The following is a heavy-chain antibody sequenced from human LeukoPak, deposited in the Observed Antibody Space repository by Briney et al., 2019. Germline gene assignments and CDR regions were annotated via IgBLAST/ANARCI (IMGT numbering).Heavy chain of an antibody. CDR2: IYTSGST. D-gene: IGHD5-12*01. V-gene: IGHV4-61*02. J-gene: IGHJ4*02. CDR1: GGSISSGSYY. Sequence: TASETLSLTCTVSGGSISSGSYYWSWIRQPAGKGLEWIGRIYTSGSTNYNPSLKSRVTISVDTSKNQFSLMLSSMTAADTAVYYCARDSGQHSGYDWSHWGQGTLVTVSS. CDR3: ARDSGQHSGYDWSH.